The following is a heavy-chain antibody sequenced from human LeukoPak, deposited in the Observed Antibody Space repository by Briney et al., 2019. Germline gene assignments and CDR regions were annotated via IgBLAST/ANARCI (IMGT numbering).Heavy chain of an antibody. Sequence: GGSLRLSCAASGFTFSSYWMHWVRQAPGKGLVWVSRINNDGSSTTYADSVKGRFTISRDNAKNTLFMQMNTLRAEDTAVYYCARGSDSGNYYDFDYWGQGTLVTVSS. J-gene: IGHJ4*02. CDR2: INNDGSST. CDR3: ARGSDSGNYYDFDY. CDR1: GFTFSSYW. V-gene: IGHV3-74*01. D-gene: IGHD1-26*01.